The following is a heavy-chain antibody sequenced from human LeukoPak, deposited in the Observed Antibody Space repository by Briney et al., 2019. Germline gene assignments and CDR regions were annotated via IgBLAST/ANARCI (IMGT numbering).Heavy chain of an antibody. Sequence: ASVKVSCKASGYTFTSYYMHWVRQAPGQGLEWMGIINPSGGSTSYAQKFQGRVTMTRDTSTSTVYMGLSSLRSEDMAVYYCARANTVTTVYYGMDVWGQGTTVTVSS. CDR2: INPSGGST. J-gene: IGHJ6*02. D-gene: IGHD4-17*01. V-gene: IGHV1-46*01. CDR3: ARANTVTTVYYGMDV. CDR1: GYTFTSYY.